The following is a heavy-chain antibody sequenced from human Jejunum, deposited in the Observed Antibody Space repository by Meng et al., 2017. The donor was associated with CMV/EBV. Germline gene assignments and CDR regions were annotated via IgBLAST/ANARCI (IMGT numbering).Heavy chain of an antibody. CDR1: TSYD. CDR2: ISPYNGNT. Sequence: TSYDITWVRQAPGQGLEWMGWISPYNGNTKSSQNLQGRVTMTTDTFTSTAYMELRSLTSDDTVVYYCARGRTRFLEWLPSDWFDFWGQGTMVTVSS. CDR3: ARGRTRFLEWLPSDWFDF. D-gene: IGHD3-3*01. V-gene: IGHV1-18*01. J-gene: IGHJ3*01.